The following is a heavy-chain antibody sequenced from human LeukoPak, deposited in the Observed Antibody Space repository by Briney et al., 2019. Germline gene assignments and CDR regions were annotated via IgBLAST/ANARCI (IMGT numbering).Heavy chain of an antibody. J-gene: IGHJ4*02. CDR1: GGSSTSYY. CDR2: INYSGTT. CDR3: ARHPSGLRYFDY. Sequence: SETLSLTCTVSGGSSTSYYWSWIRQPPGKGLEWIGYINYSGTTNCKPSLKSRVTISVDTSKNQFFLKLTSVTAAGTAVYYCARHPSGLRYFDYWGQGTLVTVSS. V-gene: IGHV4-59*08. D-gene: IGHD6-25*01.